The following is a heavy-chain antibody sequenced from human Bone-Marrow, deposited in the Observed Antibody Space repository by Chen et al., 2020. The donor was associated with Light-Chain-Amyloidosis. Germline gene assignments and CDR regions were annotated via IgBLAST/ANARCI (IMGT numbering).Heavy chain of an antibody. D-gene: IGHD3-9*01. CDR1: GFAFSRYA. CDR3: AKDISYDDILPGYPADAFDI. J-gene: IGHJ3*02. V-gene: IGHV3-23*04. Sequence: EVQLVESGRGLLQRGGSLRLSCAASGFAFSRYAMSWVRQAPGKGLEWVSTISGSGDRRYYGDAVKGRLTISRDNSKNALFLQMNSLRAEDTAVYYCAKDISYDDILPGYPADAFDIWGQGTMVTVSS. CDR2: ISGSGDRR.